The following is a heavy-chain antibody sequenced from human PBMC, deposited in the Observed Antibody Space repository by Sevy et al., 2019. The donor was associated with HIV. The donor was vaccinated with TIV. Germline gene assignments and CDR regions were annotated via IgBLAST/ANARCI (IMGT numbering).Heavy chain of an antibody. CDR2: ISSSSSTI. CDR1: GFTFSSYS. CDR3: ARDGGGCSGGSCYSGNHFDY. Sequence: GGSLRLSCAASGFTFSSYSMNWVRQAPGKGLEWVSYISSSSSTIYYADSVKGRFTISRENAKNSLYLQMNSLRDEDTAVYYCARDGGGCSGGSCYSGNHFDYWGQRTLVTVSS. V-gene: IGHV3-48*02. D-gene: IGHD2-15*01. J-gene: IGHJ4*02.